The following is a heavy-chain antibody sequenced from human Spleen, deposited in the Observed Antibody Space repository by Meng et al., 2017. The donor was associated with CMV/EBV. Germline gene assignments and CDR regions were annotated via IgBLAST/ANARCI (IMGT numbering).Heavy chain of an antibody. J-gene: IGHJ4*02. CDR1: GGSFSGYY. CDR3: ARDRRFSFDY. CDR2: INHSGST. D-gene: IGHD3-3*01. Sequence: QVQLQQWGAGLLKPSETLPLTCAVYGGSFSGYYWSWIRQPPGKGLEWIGEINHSGSTNYNPSLKSRVTISVDTSKNQFSLKLSSVTAADTAVYYCARDRRFSFDYWGQGTLVTVSS. V-gene: IGHV4-34*01.